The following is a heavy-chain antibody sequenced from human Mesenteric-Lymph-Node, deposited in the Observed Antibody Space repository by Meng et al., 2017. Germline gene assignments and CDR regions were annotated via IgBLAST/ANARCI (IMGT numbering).Heavy chain of an antibody. CDR1: GGSISSGSYY. CDR2: MYYSGST. D-gene: IGHD2/OR15-2a*01. Sequence: SETLSLTCTVSGGSISSGSYYWGWIRQPPGKGLEWIGSMYYSGSTYYNPSLKSRVTISVDTSKNQFSLKLSSVTAADTAVYYCARDFLSFRVFDIWGQGTMVTVSS. J-gene: IGHJ3*02. CDR3: ARDFLSFRVFDI. V-gene: IGHV4-39*07.